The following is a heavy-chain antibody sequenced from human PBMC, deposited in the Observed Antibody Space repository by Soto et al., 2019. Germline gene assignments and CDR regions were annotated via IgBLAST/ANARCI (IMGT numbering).Heavy chain of an antibody. CDR3: ARDGVGVTTAWHSHYYMDV. J-gene: IGHJ6*03. V-gene: IGHV3-66*01. CDR1: GFTVSSNY. D-gene: IGHD4-17*01. CDR2: IYSGGST. Sequence: EVQLVESGGGLVQPGGSLRLSCAASGFTVSSNYMSWVRQAPGKGLEWVSVIYSGGSTYYADSVKGRFTISRDNSKNTLYLQMNSLRAEDTAVYYCARDGVGVTTAWHSHYYMDVWGKGTTVTVSS.